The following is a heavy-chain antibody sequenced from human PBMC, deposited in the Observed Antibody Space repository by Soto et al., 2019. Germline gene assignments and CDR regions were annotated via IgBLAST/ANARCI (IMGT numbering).Heavy chain of an antibody. CDR2: IFYTGTT. CDR3: ARLVVVAPVANA. V-gene: IGHV4-39*02. CDR1: GGSISYNSYY. J-gene: IGHJ5*02. Sequence: SETLSLTCSVSGGSISYNSYYWGWIRQPPGKGLDLVGGIFYTGTTYYIPSLKDRVTISVDTSKNSFSLNLTSVTATDTAVYFCARLVVVAPVANAWGQGTLVTVSS. D-gene: IGHD2-21*01.